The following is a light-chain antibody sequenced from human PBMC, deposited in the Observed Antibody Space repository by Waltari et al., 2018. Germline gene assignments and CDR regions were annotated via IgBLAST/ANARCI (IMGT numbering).Light chain of an antibody. CDR2: AAS. Sequence: DIQMTQSPSSLSASVGARVTITCRASQSIASNLSWYQQKPGKAPKLLIYAASSLQSGVPSRFSARGSGTDFTLTISSLQREDFATYYCQQSYSSPRTFGQGTKVEVK. CDR3: QQSYSSPRT. V-gene: IGKV1-39*01. CDR1: QSIASN. J-gene: IGKJ1*01.